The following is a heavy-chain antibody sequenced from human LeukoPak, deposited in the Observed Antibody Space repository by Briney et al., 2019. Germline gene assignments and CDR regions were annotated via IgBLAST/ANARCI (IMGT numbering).Heavy chain of an antibody. J-gene: IGHJ4*02. CDR2: INPSGGAT. CDR1: GYTFTIYY. CDR3: ARGRTLFDY. Sequence: ASVKVSFKASGYTFTIYYMHWVRQAPGQGLEWMGIINPSGGATTYAQQFRDRVTMTRDTSTSTVYMELSSLRTEDTAVEYCARGRTLFDYWGQGALVT. V-gene: IGHV1-46*01.